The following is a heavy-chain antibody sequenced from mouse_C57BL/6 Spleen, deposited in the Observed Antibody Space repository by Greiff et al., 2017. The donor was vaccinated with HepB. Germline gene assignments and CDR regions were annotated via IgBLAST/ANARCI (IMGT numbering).Heavy chain of an antibody. J-gene: IGHJ2*01. Sequence: QVQLQQPGAELVMPGASVKLSCKASGYTFTSYWMHWVKQRPGQGVEWIGEIDPSDSYTNYNQKFKGKSTLTVDKSSSTAYMQLSSLTSEDSAVYYCARRQLGQSYYFDYWGQGTTLTVSS. D-gene: IGHD4-1*02. CDR2: IDPSDSYT. V-gene: IGHV1-69*01. CDR3: ARRQLGQSYYFDY. CDR1: GYTFTSYW.